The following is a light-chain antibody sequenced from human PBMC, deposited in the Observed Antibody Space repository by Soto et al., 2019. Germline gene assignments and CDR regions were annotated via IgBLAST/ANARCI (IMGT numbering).Light chain of an antibody. CDR1: QRIDTN. CDR2: GAS. J-gene: IGKJ1*01. Sequence: EIVVTQSPATLSVSPGERATLSCRASQRIDTNLAWFQQKRGQAPRLLIYGASTRATGVPARFRGSGSGTEFTLTTSSLQSEDSADYYCQQYHYWWTFGQGTKVEIK. CDR3: QQYHYWWT. V-gene: IGKV3-15*01.